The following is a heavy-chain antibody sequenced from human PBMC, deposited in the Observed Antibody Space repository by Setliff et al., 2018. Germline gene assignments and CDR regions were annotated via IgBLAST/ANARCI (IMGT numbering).Heavy chain of an antibody. CDR3: ARRETYYNFWSGYYAY. Sequence: SETLSLTCAVYGGSFSGYYWSWIRQPPGKGLEWLGEINHSGSTNYNPSLKSRVTISVDTSKNQFSLKLSSVTAADTAVYYCARRETYYNFWSGYYAYWGQGTLVTVS. CDR1: GGSFSGYY. J-gene: IGHJ4*02. D-gene: IGHD3-3*01. V-gene: IGHV4-34*01. CDR2: INHSGST.